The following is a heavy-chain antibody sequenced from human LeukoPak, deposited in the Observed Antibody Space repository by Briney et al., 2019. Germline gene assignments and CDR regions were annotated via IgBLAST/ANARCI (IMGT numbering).Heavy chain of an antibody. D-gene: IGHD1-1*01. Sequence: SETLSLTCTVSGGSISSYYWSWVRQPPGKGLEWIGYIYYSGSTNYNPSLKSRVTISVDTSKNQFSLKLSSVTAADTAVYYCARENWNPSVFDYWGQGTLVTVSS. CDR1: GGSISSYY. CDR2: IYYSGST. V-gene: IGHV4-59*01. J-gene: IGHJ4*02. CDR3: ARENWNPSVFDY.